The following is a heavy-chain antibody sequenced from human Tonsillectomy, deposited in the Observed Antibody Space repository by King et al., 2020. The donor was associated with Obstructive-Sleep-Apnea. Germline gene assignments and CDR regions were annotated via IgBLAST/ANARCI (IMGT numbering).Heavy chain of an antibody. V-gene: IGHV3-15*01. CDR2: IKSKTDGGTT. CDR3: TTDKLYDILTGYYNEGFDY. J-gene: IGHJ4*02. D-gene: IGHD3-9*01. CDR1: GFTFSNAW. Sequence: VQLVESGGGLVKPGGYLRLSCAASGFTFSNAWMSWVRQAPGKGLEWVGRIKSKTDGGTTDYAAPVKGRFTISRDDSKNTLYLQMNSLKTEDTAVYYCTTDKLYDILTGYYNEGFDYWGQGTLVTVSS.